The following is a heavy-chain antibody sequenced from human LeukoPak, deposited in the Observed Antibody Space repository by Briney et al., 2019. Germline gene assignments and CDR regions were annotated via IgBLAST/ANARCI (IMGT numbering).Heavy chain of an antibody. Sequence: GGSLRLSCAASGFTFSSYAMSWVRQAPGKGLEWVSSISGSGGSTYYADSVKGRFTISRDNSKNTLYLQMNSLRAEDTAVYYCAKDTSSSWFFDYWGQGTLVTVSS. D-gene: IGHD6-13*01. J-gene: IGHJ4*02. CDR1: GFTFSSYA. V-gene: IGHV3-23*01. CDR3: AKDTSSSWFFDY. CDR2: ISGSGGST.